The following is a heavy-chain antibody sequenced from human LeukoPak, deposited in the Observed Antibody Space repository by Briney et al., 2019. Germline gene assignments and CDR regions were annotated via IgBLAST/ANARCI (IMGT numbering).Heavy chain of an antibody. CDR3: AREGQGYCSSTSCYSTGATYYYYYYMDV. J-gene: IGHJ6*03. CDR2: ISSSSSYI. CDR1: GFTFSSYS. Sequence: GGSLRLSCAASGFTFSSYSMNWVRQAPGKGLEWVSSISSSSSYIYYADSVKGRFTISRDNAKNSLYLQMNSLRAEDTAVYYCAREGQGYCSSTSCYSTGATYYYYYYMDVWGKGTTVTVSS. D-gene: IGHD2-2*02. V-gene: IGHV3-21*01.